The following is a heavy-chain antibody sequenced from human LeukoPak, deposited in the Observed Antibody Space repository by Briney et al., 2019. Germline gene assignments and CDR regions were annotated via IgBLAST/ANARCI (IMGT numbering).Heavy chain of an antibody. CDR1: GYTFTGYY. Sequence: ASVKVSCKASGYTFTGYYMHWVRQAPGQGLEWMGWINPNSGGTNYAQKFQGRVTMTRDTSISTAYMELSRLRSDDTAVYYCANSYCSSTSCYRVYFDYWDQGTLVTVSS. CDR3: ANSYCSSTSCYRVYFDY. J-gene: IGHJ4*02. D-gene: IGHD2-2*01. V-gene: IGHV1-2*02. CDR2: INPNSGGT.